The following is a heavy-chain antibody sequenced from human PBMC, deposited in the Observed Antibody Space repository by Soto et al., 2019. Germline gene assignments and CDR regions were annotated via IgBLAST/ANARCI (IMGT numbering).Heavy chain of an antibody. J-gene: IGHJ4*02. V-gene: IGHV5-51*01. D-gene: IGHD6-13*01. Sequence: PVESLKISCNGSGYSFTSYWIGWVRQMPGKGLEWMGIIYPGDSDTRYSPSFQGQVTISADKSISTAYLQWSSLKASDTAMYYCARQEYSSSWYSGYWGQGTLVTVSS. CDR1: GYSFTSYW. CDR3: ARQEYSSSWYSGY. CDR2: IYPGDSDT.